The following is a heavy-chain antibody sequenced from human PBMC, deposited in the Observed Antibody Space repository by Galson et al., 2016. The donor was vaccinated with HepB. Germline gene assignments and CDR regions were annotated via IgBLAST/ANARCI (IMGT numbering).Heavy chain of an antibody. CDR2: ISGYTGQA. Sequence: SVKVSCKASGYTFRDYGVSWVRQAPGQGLEWLGRISGYTGQADVAQSFQGRVTVTSDKANTAYMELRSLRSDDTAVYYCARALWDFYGVGRESLDSWGQGTLVTVSS. J-gene: IGHJ4*02. V-gene: IGHV1-18*01. CDR3: ARALWDFYGVGRESLDS. CDR1: GYTFRDYG. D-gene: IGHD3-10*01.